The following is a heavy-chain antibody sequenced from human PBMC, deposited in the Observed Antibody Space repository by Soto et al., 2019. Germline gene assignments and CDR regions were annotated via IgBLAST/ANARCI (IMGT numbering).Heavy chain of an antibody. D-gene: IGHD3-22*01. J-gene: IGHJ6*02. CDR2: ISGSGGST. V-gene: IGHV3-23*01. CDR3: AKATLDSSGYYYWYYYGMDV. CDR1: GFTFSSYA. Sequence: GGSLRLSCAASGFTFSSYAMSWVRQAPGKGQERVSAISGSGGSTYCADSVKGRFTISRDNSKNTLYLQMNSLRAEDTAVYYCAKATLDSSGYYYWYYYGMDVWGQGTTVTVSS.